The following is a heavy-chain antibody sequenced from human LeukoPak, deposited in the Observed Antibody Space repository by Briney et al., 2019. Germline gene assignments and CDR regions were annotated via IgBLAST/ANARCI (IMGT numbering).Heavy chain of an antibody. Sequence: ASVTVSCKASGYTFTGYYMHWVRQAPGQGLEWMGWINPDSGATDYAQKFQGRVTMTRDTSITTAYMGLSRLASDDTAVYYCAREGSSAINTNWFDPWGQGTLVAVSS. CDR2: INPDSGAT. V-gene: IGHV1-2*02. J-gene: IGHJ5*02. D-gene: IGHD5-12*01. CDR3: AREGSSAINTNWFDP. CDR1: GYTFTGYY.